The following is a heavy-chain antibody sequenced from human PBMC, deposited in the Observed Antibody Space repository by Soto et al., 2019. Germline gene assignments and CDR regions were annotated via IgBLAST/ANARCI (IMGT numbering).Heavy chain of an antibody. CDR1: GFTFSSYA. D-gene: IGHD3-22*01. CDR2: ISYDGSNK. J-gene: IGHJ6*02. V-gene: IGHV3-30-3*01. CDR3: ARDRTQGGYILYYYYGMDV. Sequence: GGSLRLSCAASGFTFSSYAMHWVRQAPGKGLEWVAVISYDGSNKYYADSVKGRFTISRDNSKNTLYLQMNSLRAEDTAVYYCARDRTQGGYILYYYYGMDVWGQGTTVTVSS.